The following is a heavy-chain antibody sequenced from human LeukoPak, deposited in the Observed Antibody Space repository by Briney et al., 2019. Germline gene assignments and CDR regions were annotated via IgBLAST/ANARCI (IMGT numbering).Heavy chain of an antibody. CDR2: IYYSGST. CDR3: ASVGECSSTSCYHYFDY. Sequence: PSETLSLTCTVSGGSISNYYWSWIRQPPGKGLEWIGYIYYSGSTNYNPSLKSRVTISVDTSKNQFSLKLSSVTAADTAVYYCASVGECSSTSCYHYFDYWGQGTLVTVSS. D-gene: IGHD2-2*01. J-gene: IGHJ4*02. CDR1: GGSISNYY. V-gene: IGHV4-59*01.